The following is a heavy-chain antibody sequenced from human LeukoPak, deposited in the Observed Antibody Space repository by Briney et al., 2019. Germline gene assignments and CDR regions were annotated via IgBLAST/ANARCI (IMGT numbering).Heavy chain of an antibody. V-gene: IGHV3-20*04. Sequence: GGSLRLSCAASGFTFDDYGMSWVRQAPGKGLEWVSGINWSGGSTGYPDSVKGRFTISRDNAKNSLYLHMNSLRTEDTAVYYCARDYGGSSPFDYWGQGTLVTVSS. CDR1: GFTFDDYG. D-gene: IGHD4-23*01. CDR2: INWSGGST. CDR3: ARDYGGSSPFDY. J-gene: IGHJ4*02.